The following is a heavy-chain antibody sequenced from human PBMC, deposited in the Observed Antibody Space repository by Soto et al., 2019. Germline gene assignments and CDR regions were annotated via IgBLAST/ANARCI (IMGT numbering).Heavy chain of an antibody. Sequence: SETLSLTCTVSGGSISSYYWSWIRQPAGKGLEWIGRIYTSGSTNYNPSLKSRVTMSVDTSKNQFSLKLSSVTAADTAVYYCARDGSAYYDILNDDYYYYGMDVWGQGTTVTVYS. D-gene: IGHD3-9*01. J-gene: IGHJ6*02. CDR2: IYTSGST. V-gene: IGHV4-4*07. CDR3: ARDGSAYYDILNDDYYYYGMDV. CDR1: GGSISSYY.